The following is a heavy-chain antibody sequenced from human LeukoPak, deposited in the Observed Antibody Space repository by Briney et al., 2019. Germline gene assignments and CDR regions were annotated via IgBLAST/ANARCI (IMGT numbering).Heavy chain of an antibody. CDR3: ASFVPAARVDY. CDR1: GGSFSGYY. J-gene: IGHJ4*02. CDR2: INHSGST. D-gene: IGHD2-2*01. Sequence: SETLSLTCAVYGGSFSGYYWSWIRQPPGKGLEWIGEINHSGSTNYNPSLKSRVTISVDTSKNQFALKLSSVTAADTAVYYCASFVPAARVDYWGKGTLVTVSS. V-gene: IGHV4-34*01.